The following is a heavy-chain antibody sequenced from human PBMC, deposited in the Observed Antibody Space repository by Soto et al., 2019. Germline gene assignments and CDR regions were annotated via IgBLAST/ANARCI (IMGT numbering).Heavy chain of an antibody. V-gene: IGHV4-4*02. CDR3: ARSTRSGTTFDY. Sequence: QVQLQESGPGLVKPSGTLSLTCAVSGGSISSSNWWSWVRQPPGKGLEWIGEIYHSGSTNYNPSRKSRVXXXVXXSKNQFSLKLSSVTAADTAVYYCARSTRSGTTFDYWGQGTLVTVSS. CDR2: IYHSGST. D-gene: IGHD4-17*01. CDR1: GGSISSSNW. J-gene: IGHJ4*02.